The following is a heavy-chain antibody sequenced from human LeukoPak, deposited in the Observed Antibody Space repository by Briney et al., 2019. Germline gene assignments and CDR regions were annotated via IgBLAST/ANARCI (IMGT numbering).Heavy chain of an antibody. CDR2: MNPNGGNI. J-gene: IGHJ4*02. CDR3: ARVPTVKVPGY. CDR1: GYTFTSYV. V-gene: IGHV1-8*01. D-gene: IGHD4-11*01. Sequence: AAVKVSCKASGYTFTSYVINWVRQATGRGRGWMGRMNPNGGNIDDPQKLHHKVTMTRNAPISTAYKERSSLRSEGTAVYYCARVPTVKVPGYWGKGTLVTVS.